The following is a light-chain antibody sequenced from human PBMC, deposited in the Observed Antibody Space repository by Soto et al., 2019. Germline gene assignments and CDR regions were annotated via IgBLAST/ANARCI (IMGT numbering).Light chain of an antibody. V-gene: IGLV6-57*04. CDR1: SGSIASNY. CDR3: QSYDSSNHVV. J-gene: IGLJ2*01. CDR2: EDN. Sequence: NFMLTQPHSVSESPGKTVTISCTRSSGSIASNYVQWYQQRPGSAPTTVIYEDNQRPSGVPDRFSGSIDSSSNSASLTISLLKTEDEADYYCQSYDSSNHVVFGGGTQLTVL.